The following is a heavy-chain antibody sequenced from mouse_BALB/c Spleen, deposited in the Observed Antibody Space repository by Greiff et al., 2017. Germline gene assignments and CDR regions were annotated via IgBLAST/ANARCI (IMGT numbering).Heavy chain of an antibody. D-gene: IGHD2-4*01. CDR1: GFNIKDYY. V-gene: IGHV14-4*02. Sequence: EVQLQQSGAELVRSGASVKLSCTASGFNIKDYYMHWVKQRPEQGLEWIGWIDPENGDTEYAPKFQGKATMTADTSSNTAYLQLSSLTSEDTAVYYCNAPMITTSAMDYWGQGTSVTVSS. CDR3: NAPMITTSAMDY. CDR2: IDPENGDT. J-gene: IGHJ4*01.